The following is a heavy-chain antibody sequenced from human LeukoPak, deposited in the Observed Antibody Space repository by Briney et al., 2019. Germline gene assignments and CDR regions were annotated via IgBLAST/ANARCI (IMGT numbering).Heavy chain of an antibody. CDR2: ISSSAGTM. CDR1: GFTFSSYD. V-gene: IGHV3-48*03. CDR3: ARDRSSGYSGSNDY. Sequence: GGSLRLSCAASGFTFSSYDMNWVRQAPGKGLEWVSYISSSAGTMYYADSVKGRFTISRDNAKNSLYLQMNSLRAEDTAVCYCARDRSSGYSGSNDYWGQGTLLTVSS. J-gene: IGHJ4*02. D-gene: IGHD5-12*01.